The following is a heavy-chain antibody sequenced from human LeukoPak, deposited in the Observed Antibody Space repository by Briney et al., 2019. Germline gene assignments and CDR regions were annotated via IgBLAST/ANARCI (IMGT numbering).Heavy chain of an antibody. D-gene: IGHD3-9*01. CDR3: ARLTYYDILTFDY. CDR2: INPNSGGT. Sequence: ASVKVSCKASGYTFTGYYMHWVRQAPGQGLEWMGWINPNSGGTNYAQKFQGRVTMTRDTSISTAYMELSRLRSDDTAVYYCARLTYYDILTFDYWGQGTLVTVSS. V-gene: IGHV1-2*02. CDR1: GYTFTGYY. J-gene: IGHJ4*02.